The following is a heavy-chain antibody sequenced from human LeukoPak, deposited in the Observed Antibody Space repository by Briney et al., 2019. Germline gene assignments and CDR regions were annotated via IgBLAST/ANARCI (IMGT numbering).Heavy chain of an antibody. V-gene: IGHV3-30*18. CDR2: ISYDGSNK. CDR1: GFTFSSYG. CDR3: AKRDYGGNSPFDY. Sequence: GGSLRLSCAASGFTFSSYGMHWVRQAPGKGLEWVAVISYDGSNKYYADSVKGRFTISRDNSKNTLYLQMNSLRAEDTAVYYCAKRDYGGNSPFDYWGQGTLVTVSS. J-gene: IGHJ4*02. D-gene: IGHD4-23*01.